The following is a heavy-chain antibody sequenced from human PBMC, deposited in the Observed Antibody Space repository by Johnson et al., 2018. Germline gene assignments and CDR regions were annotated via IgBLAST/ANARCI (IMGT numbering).Heavy chain of an antibody. D-gene: IGHD5-24*01. Sequence: QVQLQESGPGLVKPSETLSLTCTVSGGSISSYYWSWIRQPPGKGLEWIGYIYYSGSTNYNPSLKRRVTLSVETSKNQFSLKLSSVTAADTAVYYCVRETQEMATITSAFDMWGQGTMVTVYS. CDR2: IYYSGST. CDR1: GGSISSYY. J-gene: IGHJ3*02. V-gene: IGHV4-59*01. CDR3: VRETQEMATITSAFDM.